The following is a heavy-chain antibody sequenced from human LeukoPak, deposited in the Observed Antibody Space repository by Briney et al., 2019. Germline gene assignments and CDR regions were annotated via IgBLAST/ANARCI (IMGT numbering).Heavy chain of an antibody. V-gene: IGHV1-46*01. CDR2: INTNVGST. CDR3: ARSKAWNPTEYFQH. CDR1: GYSFTSFY. Sequence: GASVKVSCKASGYSFTSFYMHWVRQAPGQGLEWMGLINTNVGSTTYAQKFQGRVTMTRDTSTSTVYMELSSLRSEDTAVYYCARSKAWNPTEYFQHWGQGTLVTVSS. D-gene: IGHD1-1*01. J-gene: IGHJ1*01.